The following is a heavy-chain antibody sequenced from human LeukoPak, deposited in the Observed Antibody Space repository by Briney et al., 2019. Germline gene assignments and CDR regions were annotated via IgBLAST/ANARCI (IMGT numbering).Heavy chain of an antibody. CDR1: GYTFTGYY. CDR3: AREGSGYPY. Sequence: ASVKVSFKASGYTFTGYYMHWVRQAPGQGLEWMGWINPNSGATNYAQKFQGRVTMTRDTSISTAYMEVSRLRSDDTAVFYCAREGSGYPYWGQGTLVTVSS. D-gene: IGHD3-22*01. V-gene: IGHV1-2*02. J-gene: IGHJ4*02. CDR2: INPNSGAT.